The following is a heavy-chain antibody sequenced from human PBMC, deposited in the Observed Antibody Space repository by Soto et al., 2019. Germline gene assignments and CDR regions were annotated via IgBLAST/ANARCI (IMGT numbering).Heavy chain of an antibody. J-gene: IGHJ5*02. Sequence: SETLSLTCTVSGDSISSSNNYWSWIRQPPGEGLEWIGFISYSGTTSYSPSLKSRLAISLDTSKNQFSLSLSSVTAADTAVYYCARGRGYSYGLDPWGQGALVTVS. CDR2: ISYSGTT. CDR1: GDSISSSNNY. V-gene: IGHV4-30-4*01. D-gene: IGHD5-18*01. CDR3: ARGRGYSYGLDP.